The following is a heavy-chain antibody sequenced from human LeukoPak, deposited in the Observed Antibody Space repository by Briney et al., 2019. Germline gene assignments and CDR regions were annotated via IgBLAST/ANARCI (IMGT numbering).Heavy chain of an antibody. CDR3: ARDCHGYSSSCPLGSPYFDP. CDR2: ISAHNGNT. Sequence: ASVKVSCKASGYTFTNYGIAWVRQAPGQGLEWMGWISAHNGNTKYAQKFQARVTMTTDTSTSTAYMELRSLRSDDTAVYYCARDCHGYSSSCPLGSPYFDPWGQGTLVTVSS. CDR1: GYTFTNYG. D-gene: IGHD6-13*01. V-gene: IGHV1-18*01. J-gene: IGHJ5*02.